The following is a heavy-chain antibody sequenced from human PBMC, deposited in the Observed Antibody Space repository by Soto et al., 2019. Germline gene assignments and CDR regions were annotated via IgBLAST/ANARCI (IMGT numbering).Heavy chain of an antibody. J-gene: IGHJ4*02. CDR1: GYTLTELS. Sequence: GASVKVSCKVSGYTLTELSMHWVRRAPGKGLGWMGGFDPEDGETIYAQKFQGRVTMTEDTSTDTAYMELSSLRSEDTAVYYCATTSLGTYYLDYWGQGTLVTVSS. V-gene: IGHV1-24*01. D-gene: IGHD1-1*01. CDR2: FDPEDGET. CDR3: ATTSLGTYYLDY.